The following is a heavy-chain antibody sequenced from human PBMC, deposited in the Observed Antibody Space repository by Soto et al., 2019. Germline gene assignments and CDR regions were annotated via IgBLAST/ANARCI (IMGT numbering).Heavy chain of an antibody. CDR2: ISGSGGST. J-gene: IGHJ4*02. Sequence: PGGSLRLSCAASGFTFSSYAMSWVRQAPGKGLEWVSAISGSGGSTYYADSVKGRFTISRDNSKNTLYLQMNSLRAEDTAVYYCAKGNSKYYDFWSGSISSNFDYWGQGTLVTVSS. D-gene: IGHD3-3*01. CDR1: GFTFSSYA. CDR3: AKGNSKYYDFWSGSISSNFDY. V-gene: IGHV3-23*01.